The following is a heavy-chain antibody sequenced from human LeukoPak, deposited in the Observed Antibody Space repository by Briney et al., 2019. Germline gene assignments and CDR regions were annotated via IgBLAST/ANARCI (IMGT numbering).Heavy chain of an antibody. CDR1: GFTFSSNS. Sequence: GGSLRLSCAASGFTFSSNSMNWVRQAPGKGLEWVAVTSYDGGNEIYADSVKGRFTISRDNSKNTLYLQMNGLRHEDTAVYFCARAAAVTGAFRDNWFDPWGQGTLVTVSS. CDR2: TSYDGGNE. J-gene: IGHJ5*02. D-gene: IGHD6-19*01. CDR3: ARAAAVTGAFRDNWFDP. V-gene: IGHV3-30*03.